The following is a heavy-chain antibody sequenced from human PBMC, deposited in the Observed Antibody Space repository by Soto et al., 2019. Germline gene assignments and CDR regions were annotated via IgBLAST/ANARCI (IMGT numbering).Heavy chain of an antibody. J-gene: IGHJ6*02. V-gene: IGHV4-4*02. CDR3: ARGGTGLIDYYDLDV. Sequence: SETLSLTCIVSGVSISPTRWWSWVRQSPGKAPEWVAEIYHSGIANYNPSLRSRVTILVDTSKNEFSLKLSSVTAADTAVYYCARGGTGLIDYYDLDVWGPGTTVTVSS. D-gene: IGHD3-16*01. CDR1: GVSISPTRW. CDR2: IYHSGIA.